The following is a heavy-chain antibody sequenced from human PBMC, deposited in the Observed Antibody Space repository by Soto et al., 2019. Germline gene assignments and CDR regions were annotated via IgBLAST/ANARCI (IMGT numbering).Heavy chain of an antibody. Sequence: GGSLRLSCAASGFNFRTHGIHWVRQAPGKGLEWVAFISYDGSDKEYADSVKGRFTISRDSSKNTLYLQMISLRPEDTAMYFCTKGSGWFPDYWGQGTLVTVSS. CDR3: TKGSGWFPDY. D-gene: IGHD6-19*01. CDR1: GFNFRTHG. J-gene: IGHJ4*02. V-gene: IGHV3-30*18. CDR2: ISYDGSDK.